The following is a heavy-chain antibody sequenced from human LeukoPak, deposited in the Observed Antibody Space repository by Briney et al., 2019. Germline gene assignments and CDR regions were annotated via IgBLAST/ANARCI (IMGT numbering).Heavy chain of an antibody. CDR2: IYYSGST. V-gene: IGHV4-59*01. CDR3: ARTHYGFDY. J-gene: IGHJ4*02. Sequence: PSETLSLTCTVSGGSISSYYWSWIRQPPGKGLEWIGYIYYSGSTNYNPSLKSRVTISVDTSKNQFSLKLSSVTAVDTAVYYCARTHYGFDYWGQGTLVTVSS. D-gene: IGHD3-10*01. CDR1: GGSISSYY.